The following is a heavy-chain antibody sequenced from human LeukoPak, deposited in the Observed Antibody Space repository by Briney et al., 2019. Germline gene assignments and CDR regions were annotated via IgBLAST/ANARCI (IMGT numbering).Heavy chain of an antibody. CDR1: GFTFSSYG. Sequence: GGSLRLPCAASGFTFSSYGMHWVRQAPGKGLEWVAVISYDGSNKYYADSVKGRFTISRDNSKNTLYLQMNSLRAEDTAVYYCAKEKFRVYSSSYSDWFDPWGQGTLVTVSS. J-gene: IGHJ5*02. D-gene: IGHD6-13*01. CDR3: AKEKFRVYSSSYSDWFDP. CDR2: ISYDGSNK. V-gene: IGHV3-30*18.